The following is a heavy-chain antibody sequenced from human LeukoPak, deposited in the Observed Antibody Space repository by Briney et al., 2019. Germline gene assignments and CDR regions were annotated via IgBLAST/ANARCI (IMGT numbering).Heavy chain of an antibody. CDR1: GFTFSSYA. CDR3: ARDCSGGSRYSSYFFYGMDV. V-gene: IGHV3-23*01. D-gene: IGHD2-15*01. Sequence: GGSLRLSCAASGFTFSSYAMSWVRQAPGKGLEWVSAISGSGGSTYYADSVKGRFTISRDNSKNTLYLQMNSLRAEVTAVYYCARDCSGGSRYSSYFFYGMDVWGQGTTVTVSS. CDR2: ISGSGGST. J-gene: IGHJ6*02.